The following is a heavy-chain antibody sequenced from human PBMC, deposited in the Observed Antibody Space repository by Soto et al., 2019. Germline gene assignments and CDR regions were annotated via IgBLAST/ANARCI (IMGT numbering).Heavy chain of an antibody. D-gene: IGHD3-10*01. CDR3: ARPMVRGVIRVPGYYYYMDV. Sequence: SETLSLTCAVYGGSFSGYYWSWIRQPPGKGLEWIGEINHSGSTNYNPSLKSRVTISVDTSKNQFSLKLSSLTAADTALYYCARPMVRGVIRVPGYYYYMDVWGKGTTVT. V-gene: IGHV4-34*01. CDR1: GGSFSGYY. CDR2: INHSGST. J-gene: IGHJ6*03.